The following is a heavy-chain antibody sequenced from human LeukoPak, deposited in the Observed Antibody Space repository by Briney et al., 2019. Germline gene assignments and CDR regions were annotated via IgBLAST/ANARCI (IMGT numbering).Heavy chain of an antibody. V-gene: IGHV4-59*08. CDR2: IYYSGST. Sequence: PSETLSLTCTVSGGSISGYYWSWIRQPPGKGLEWIGYIYYSGSTNYNPSLKSRVTISVDTSKNQFSLKLSFVTAADTAVYYCARHGCSSTSCKPCFVSWWQGTLVTVSS. J-gene: IGHJ4*02. D-gene: IGHD2-2*01. CDR1: GGSISGYY. CDR3: ARHGCSSTSCKPCFVS.